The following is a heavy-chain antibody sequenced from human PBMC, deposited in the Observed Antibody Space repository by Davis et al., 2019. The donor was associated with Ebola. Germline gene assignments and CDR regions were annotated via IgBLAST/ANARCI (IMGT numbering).Heavy chain of an antibody. D-gene: IGHD5-18*01. J-gene: IGHJ4*02. CDR2: ISAYNGNT. CDR3: ATFVDTSSDY. Sequence: AASVKVSCKASGYTFTSYGISWVRQAPGQGLEWMGWISAYNGNTNYAQKLQGSVTMTTDTSTSTAYMELSRLGSDDTAVYYCATFVDTSSDYWGQGTLVTVSS. CDR1: GYTFTSYG. V-gene: IGHV1-18*01.